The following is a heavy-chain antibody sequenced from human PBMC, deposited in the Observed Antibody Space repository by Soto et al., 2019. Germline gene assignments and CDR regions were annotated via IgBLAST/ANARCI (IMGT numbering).Heavy chain of an antibody. Sequence: EVQLVESGGGLVKPGGSLRLSCAASGFTFSNACMSWVRQAPGKGLEWVGRIKSKTDGVITDYAAPVKGRFTISRDDPKNTLYLQMNSLKTEDTAVYYCTTGVAVARMAYWGQGTLVTVSS. J-gene: IGHJ4*02. CDR3: TTGVAVARMAY. V-gene: IGHV3-15*01. CDR2: IKSKTDGVIT. D-gene: IGHD6-19*01. CDR1: GFTFSNAC.